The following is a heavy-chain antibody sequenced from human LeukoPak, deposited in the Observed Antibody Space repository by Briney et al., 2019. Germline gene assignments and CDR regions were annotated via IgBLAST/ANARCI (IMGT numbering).Heavy chain of an antibody. D-gene: IGHD6-13*01. CDR2: IYTSGST. Sequence: SETLSLTCTVSGGSISSYYWSWIRQPAGKGLEWIGRIYTSGSTNYNPSLKSRVTMSVDTSKNQFSLKLSSVTAADTAVYYCARGYPSSSWYDYWXXGTLVTVSS. V-gene: IGHV4-4*07. CDR1: GGSISSYY. CDR3: ARGYPSSSWYDY. J-gene: IGHJ5*01.